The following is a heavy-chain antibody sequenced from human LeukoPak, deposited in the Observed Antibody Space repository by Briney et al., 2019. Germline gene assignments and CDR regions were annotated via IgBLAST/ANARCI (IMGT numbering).Heavy chain of an antibody. D-gene: IGHD2-2*01. Sequence: SETLSLTCAVYGGSFSGYYWSWIRQPPGKGLEWIGEINHSGSTNYNPSLKSRVPISVDTSKNQFSLKLSSVTAADTAVYYCARWGIVVVPAARTHYYYYGMDVWGQGTTVTVSS. CDR2: INHSGST. V-gene: IGHV4-34*01. CDR3: ARWGIVVVPAARTHYYYYGMDV. CDR1: GGSFSGYY. J-gene: IGHJ6*02.